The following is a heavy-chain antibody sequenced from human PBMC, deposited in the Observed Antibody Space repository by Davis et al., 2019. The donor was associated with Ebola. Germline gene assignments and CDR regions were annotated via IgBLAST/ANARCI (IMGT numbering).Heavy chain of an antibody. CDR2: IDNSGYT. CDR1: GFTFVNYA. D-gene: IGHD3-10*01. CDR3: TIGSLHYTHPRGIES. Sequence: GESLKISCAASGFTFVNYAMSWVRQAPGKGLEWVSYIDNSGYTEYAESVKGRFTISRDNAQNTLFLQMNSLRVEDTGLYYCTIGSLHYTHPRGIESWGQGTLVTVSS. V-gene: IGHV3-11*06. J-gene: IGHJ4*02.